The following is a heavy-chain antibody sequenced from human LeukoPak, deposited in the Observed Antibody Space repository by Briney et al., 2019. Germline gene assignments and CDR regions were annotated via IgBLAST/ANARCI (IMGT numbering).Heavy chain of an antibody. CDR2: ISYDGSNK. V-gene: IGHV3-30-3*01. CDR1: GFTFSSYA. J-gene: IGHJ4*02. CDR3: ARGSGYPRGPADY. Sequence: PGGSLRLSCAASGFTFSSYAMHWVRQAPGKGLEWVAVISYDGSNKYYADSVKGRFTISRDNSKNTLYLQMNSLRAEDTAAYYCARGSGYPRGPADYWGQGTLVTVSS. D-gene: IGHD5-12*01.